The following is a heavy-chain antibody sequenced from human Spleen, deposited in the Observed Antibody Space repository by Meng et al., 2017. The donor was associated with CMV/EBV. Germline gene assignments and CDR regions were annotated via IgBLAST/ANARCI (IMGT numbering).Heavy chain of an antibody. Sequence: LTCAVYGGSFSGSYGSWIRQPPGKGLEWIGEINHSGSTNYNPSLKSRVTISVDTSKNQFSLKLSSVTAADTAVYYCARSSPENWFDPWGQGTLVTVSS. CDR3: ARSSPENWFDP. CDR1: GGSFSGSY. D-gene: IGHD2-15*01. CDR2: INHSGST. V-gene: IGHV4-34*01. J-gene: IGHJ5*02.